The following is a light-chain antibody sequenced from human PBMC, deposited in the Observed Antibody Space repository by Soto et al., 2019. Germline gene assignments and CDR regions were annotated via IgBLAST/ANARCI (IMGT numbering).Light chain of an antibody. V-gene: IGKV1-5*03. J-gene: IGKJ5*01. CDR2: KAS. CDR3: QHYNSYSEA. Sequence: IQMTQSPSTLSGSVGDRVTITCRASQTISSWLAWYQQKPGKAPKLLIYKASTLKSGVPSRFSGSGSGTELTITISSLQPDDFETYYCQHYNSYSEAFGQGTRLEIK. CDR1: QTISSW.